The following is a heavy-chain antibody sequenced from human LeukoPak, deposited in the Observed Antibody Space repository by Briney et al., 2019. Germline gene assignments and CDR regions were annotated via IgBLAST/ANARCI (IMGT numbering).Heavy chain of an antibody. CDR1: GFTFSSYG. CDR3: AKELQAGWYYFDY. Sequence: GGSLRLSCAASGFTFSSYGMHWVRQAPGKGLEWVAVIWYDGSNKYYADSVKGRFTISRVNSKNTLYLRMNSLRAEDTAVYYCAKELQAGWYYFDYWGQGTLVTVSS. CDR2: IWYDGSNK. V-gene: IGHV3-33*06. J-gene: IGHJ4*02. D-gene: IGHD6-19*01.